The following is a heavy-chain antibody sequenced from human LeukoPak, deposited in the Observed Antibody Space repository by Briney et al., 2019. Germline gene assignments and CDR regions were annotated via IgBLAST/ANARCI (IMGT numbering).Heavy chain of an antibody. J-gene: IGHJ3*02. Sequence: ASVKVSCKASGYTFTGYYMHRVRQAPGQGLEWMGWINPNSGGTNYAQKFQGRVTMTRDTSISTAYMELSRLRSDDTAVYYCARVGYCSGGSCFDAFDIWGQGTMVTVSS. CDR1: GYTFTGYY. CDR2: INPNSGGT. D-gene: IGHD2-15*01. CDR3: ARVGYCSGGSCFDAFDI. V-gene: IGHV1-2*02.